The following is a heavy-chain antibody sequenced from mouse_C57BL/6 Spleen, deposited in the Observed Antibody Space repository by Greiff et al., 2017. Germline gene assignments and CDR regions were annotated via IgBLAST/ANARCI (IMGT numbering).Heavy chain of an antibody. CDR2: ICSGGSYT. CDR3: ATTGTGYYFDY. V-gene: IGHV5-6*01. CDR1: GFTFSSYG. J-gene: IGHJ2*01. D-gene: IGHD4-1*01. Sequence: EVQLVESGGDLVKPGGSLKLSCAASGFTFSSYGMSWVRQTPDKRLAWVATICSGGSYTYYPDSVKGRFTISRDNAENTLYMQMSSLKSEDTAKDDFATTGTGYYFDYWGQGTTLTVSS.